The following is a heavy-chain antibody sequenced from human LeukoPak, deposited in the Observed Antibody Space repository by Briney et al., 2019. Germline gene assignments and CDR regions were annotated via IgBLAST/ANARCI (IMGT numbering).Heavy chain of an antibody. V-gene: IGHV3-30*18. CDR2: ISYDGSNK. D-gene: IGHD3-9*01. Sequence: GGSLRLSCAASGFTFSSYGMHWVRQAPGKGLEWVAVISYDGSNKYYADSVKGRFTISRDNSKNTLYLQMNSLRAEDTAVYYCAKDGTVRYFDWLAPFDYWGQGTLVTVSS. J-gene: IGHJ4*02. CDR3: AKDGTVRYFDWLAPFDY. CDR1: GFTFSSYG.